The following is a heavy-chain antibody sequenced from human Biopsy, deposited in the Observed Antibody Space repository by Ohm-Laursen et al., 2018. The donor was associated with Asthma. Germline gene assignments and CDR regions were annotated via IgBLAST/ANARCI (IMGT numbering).Heavy chain of an antibody. Sequence: EASVKVSCKASGYNFISFAIHWVRQAPGQRLEWMGWVNTGNGDTKYSQKFQGRVTITRDTSASTAYMELRSLRSEDTATYYCARTYYDFLTGQVKDVFGVWGQGTMVTVSP. D-gene: IGHD3-9*01. V-gene: IGHV1-3*04. J-gene: IGHJ3*01. CDR3: ARTYYDFLTGQVKDVFGV. CDR1: GYNFISFA. CDR2: VNTGNGDT.